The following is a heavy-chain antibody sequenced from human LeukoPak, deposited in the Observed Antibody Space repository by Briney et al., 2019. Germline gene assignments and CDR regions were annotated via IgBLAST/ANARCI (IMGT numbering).Heavy chain of an antibody. V-gene: IGHV4-34*09. CDR3: ARGPAATLHFQH. D-gene: IGHD2-2*01. Sequence: SETLSLTCAAYGGSFSGYYWSWIRQPPGKGLEWIGYIYYSGSTYYNPSLKSRVTISVDTSKNQFSLKLSSVTAAATAVYYCARGPAATLHFQHWGQGTLVTVSS. J-gene: IGHJ1*01. CDR2: IYYSGST. CDR1: GGSFSGYY.